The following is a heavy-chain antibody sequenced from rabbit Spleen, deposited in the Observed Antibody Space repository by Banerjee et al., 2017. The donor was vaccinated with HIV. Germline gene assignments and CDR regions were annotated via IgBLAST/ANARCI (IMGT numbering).Heavy chain of an antibody. J-gene: IGHJ4*01. CDR2: INMVTGKS. V-gene: IGHV1S45*01. D-gene: IGHD2-1*01. CDR1: GVSFNDKDV. CDR3: ARDERDAAYGGYGRGAFDL. Sequence: EQLEESGGGLVKPEGSLTLTCKASGVSFNDKDVMCWVRQAPGKGLEWITCINMVTGKSVYASWAKGRFIMSRTSSTKVTLQMTSLTAADTATYFCARDERDAAYGGYGRGAFDLWGQGTLVTVS.